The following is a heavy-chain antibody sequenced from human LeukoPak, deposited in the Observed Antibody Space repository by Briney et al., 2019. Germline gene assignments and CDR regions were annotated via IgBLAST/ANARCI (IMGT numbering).Heavy chain of an antibody. V-gene: IGHV3-23*01. CDR3: EKESGRYSSYERESDFDY. CDR2: LSDSGGRT. Sequence: GGSLRLSCAASGFTFSNCAMIWVRRARGEGLEWVSVLSDSGGRTYYAHSVRGRFTIYRDKSKNTLYVQMNSLRAEDTAVYYCEKESGRYSSYERESDFDYWGQGTLVTVSS. J-gene: IGHJ4*02. D-gene: IGHD5-12*01. CDR1: GFTFSNCA.